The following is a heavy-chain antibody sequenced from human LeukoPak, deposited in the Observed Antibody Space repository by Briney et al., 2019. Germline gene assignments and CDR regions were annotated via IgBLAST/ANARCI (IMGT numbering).Heavy chain of an antibody. Sequence: PGGSLRLSCAASGFTFSSYWMSWVRQAPGKGLEWVANIKQDGSEKYYVDSVKGRFTISRDNAKNSLYLQMNSLRAEDTAVYYCARDNGIVVVPAAIFDYWGQGTLVTVSS. J-gene: IGHJ4*02. CDR2: IKQDGSEK. CDR3: ARDNGIVVVPAAIFDY. CDR1: GFTFSSYW. V-gene: IGHV3-7*03. D-gene: IGHD2-2*01.